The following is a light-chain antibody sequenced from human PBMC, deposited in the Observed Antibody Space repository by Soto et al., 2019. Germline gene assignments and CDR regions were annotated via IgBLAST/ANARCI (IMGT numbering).Light chain of an antibody. CDR2: EVS. CDR3: SSYTRSSTSYV. CDR1: SSDVGGYNY. V-gene: IGLV2-14*01. Sequence: QSVLTQPASVSGSPGQSITISCTGTSSDVGGYNYVSWYQQHSGKAPKLMSYEVSNRPSRVSNRFSGSKSGNTASLTISGLQAEDEADYYCSSYTRSSTSYVFGTGTKVTVL. J-gene: IGLJ1*01.